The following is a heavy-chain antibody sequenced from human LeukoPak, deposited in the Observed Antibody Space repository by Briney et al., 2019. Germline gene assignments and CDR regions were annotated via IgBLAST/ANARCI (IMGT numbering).Heavy chain of an antibody. CDR3: AKDLIAATPHAFDI. D-gene: IGHD6-13*01. CDR2: ISYDGSNK. V-gene: IGHV3-30*18. J-gene: IGHJ3*02. CDR1: GFTFSSYG. Sequence: GGSLRLSCAASGFTFSSYGMHWVRQAPGKGLERVAVISYDGSNKYYADSVKGRFTISRDNSKNTLYLQMNSLRAEDTAVYYCAKDLIAATPHAFDIWGQGTMVTVSS.